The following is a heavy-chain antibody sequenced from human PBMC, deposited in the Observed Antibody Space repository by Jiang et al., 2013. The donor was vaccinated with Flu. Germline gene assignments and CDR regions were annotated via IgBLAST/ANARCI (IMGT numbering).Heavy chain of an antibody. J-gene: IGHJ4*02. CDR3: ARRASGYDSFDY. CDR2: TYYRSKWYN. D-gene: IGHD5-12*01. CDR1: GDSVSNNNAA. V-gene: IGHV6-1*01. Sequence: SQTLSLTCAISGDSVSNNNAAWNWIRQSPSRGLEWLGRTYYRSKWYNDYAGPVSVKSRITINPDTSKNQFSLQLNSVTPEDTAVYYCARRASGYDSFDYWGQGTLVTV.